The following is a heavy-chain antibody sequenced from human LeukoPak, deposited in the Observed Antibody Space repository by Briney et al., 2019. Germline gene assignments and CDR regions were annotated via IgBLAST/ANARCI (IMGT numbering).Heavy chain of an antibody. CDR2: MNPNSGKT. D-gene: IGHD2-2*01. CDR1: GYTFTSYD. Sequence: ASVKVSCKASGYTFTSYDINWVRQATGQGLEWMGLMNPNSGKTGYAQKFQGRVTMTRNTSISTAYMELSSLRSEDTAVYYCARGPTQVVVLGYYYMDVWGKGTTVTVSS. CDR3: ARGPTQVVVLGYYYMDV. V-gene: IGHV1-8*01. J-gene: IGHJ6*03.